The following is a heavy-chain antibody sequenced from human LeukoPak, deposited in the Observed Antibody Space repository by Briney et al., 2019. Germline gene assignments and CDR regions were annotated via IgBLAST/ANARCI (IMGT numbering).Heavy chain of an antibody. CDR3: ARRSGIAVAGAFDY. J-gene: IGHJ4*02. CDR1: GFTFSSRA. CDR2: ISYDGSKK. Sequence: GGSLRLSCAASGFTFSSRAVYWVRQAPGKGLERVAVISYDGSKKYYADSVKGRFTISRDNSKNTLYLQMNSLRAKDTAVYYCARRSGIAVAGAFDYWGQGTLVTVSS. D-gene: IGHD6-19*01. V-gene: IGHV3-30*04.